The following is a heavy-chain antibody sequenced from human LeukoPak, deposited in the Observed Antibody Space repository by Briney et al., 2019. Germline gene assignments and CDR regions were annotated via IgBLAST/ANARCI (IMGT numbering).Heavy chain of an antibody. J-gene: IGHJ4*02. Sequence: PGGSLRLSCAASGFTFSNYGMHWVRQAPGKGLEWVANIKQDGSEKQYVDSVKGRFAISRDNAKKSLYLQINTLRAEDTAVYYCVRGPHIAATSYWGQGTLVTDSS. CDR1: GFTFSNYG. V-gene: IGHV3-7*03. CDR2: IKQDGSEK. CDR3: VRGPHIAATSY. D-gene: IGHD6-25*01.